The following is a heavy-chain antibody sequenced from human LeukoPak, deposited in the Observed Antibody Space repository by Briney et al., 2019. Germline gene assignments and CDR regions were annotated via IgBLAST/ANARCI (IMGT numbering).Heavy chain of an antibody. CDR3: TTDVDIVAHIPRDWFDP. Sequence: PGGSLRLSCAASGFTFSNAWMSWVRQAPGKGLEWVGRIKSKTDGGTTDYAAPVTGRFTITRHDSKNTLYLQMNSLKAEDTAVYYCTTDVDIVAHIPRDWFDPWGQGTLVTVSS. D-gene: IGHD5-12*01. V-gene: IGHV3-15*01. J-gene: IGHJ5*02. CDR2: IKSKTDGGTT. CDR1: GFTFSNAW.